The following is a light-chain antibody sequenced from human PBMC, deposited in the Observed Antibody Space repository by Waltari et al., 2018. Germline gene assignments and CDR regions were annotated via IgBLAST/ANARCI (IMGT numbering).Light chain of an antibody. Sequence: SYVLTQPPSASVAPGKTARITCGGNNVGSKSVHWYQQKPGQAPLLVVYDDSARPPGIPDGFSASNSGNTATLTISRVENGDEADYYCQVWDTSSDRVVFGGGTKLTVL. CDR3: QVWDTSSDRVV. V-gene: IGLV3-21*03. CDR1: NVGSKS. CDR2: DDS. J-gene: IGLJ2*01.